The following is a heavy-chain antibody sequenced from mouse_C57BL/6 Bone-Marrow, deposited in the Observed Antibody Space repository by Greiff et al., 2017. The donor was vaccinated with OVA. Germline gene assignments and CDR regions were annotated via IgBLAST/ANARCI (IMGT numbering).Heavy chain of an antibody. CDR2: ISNGGGST. D-gene: IGHD2-5*01. Sequence: EVQLQESGGGLVQPGGSLKLSCAASGFTFSDYYMYWVRQTPEKRLEWVAYISNGGGSTYYPDTVKGRFTISRDNAKNTLYLQMSRLKSEDTAMYYCARHRDYYSKGHATDYWGQGTSVTVSS. CDR1: GFTFSDYY. CDR3: ARHRDYYSKGHATDY. J-gene: IGHJ4*01. V-gene: IGHV5-12*01.